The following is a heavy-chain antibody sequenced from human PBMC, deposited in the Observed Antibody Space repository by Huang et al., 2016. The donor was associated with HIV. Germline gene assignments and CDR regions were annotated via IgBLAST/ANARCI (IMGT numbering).Heavy chain of an antibody. J-gene: IGHJ4*02. CDR1: GYTFTSYA. CDR2: INNNTGNP. D-gene: IGHD3-3*01. V-gene: IGHV7-4-1*02. CDR3: ASSPREVFGVFDY. Sequence: QVQLLQSGSELKKPGASVKVTCKASGYTFTSYAMNWVRQAPGQVIEWSGWINNNTGNPTYAHGFTGRFVFSLDTSVITAYLQISSLKAEDTAVYYCASSPREVFGVFDYWGQGTLVTVSS.